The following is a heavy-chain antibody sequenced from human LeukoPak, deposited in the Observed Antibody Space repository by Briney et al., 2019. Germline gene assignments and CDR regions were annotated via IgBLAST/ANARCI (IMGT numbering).Heavy chain of an antibody. Sequence: PGGSLRLSCAASGFTFSSYSMNWVRQAPGKGLEWVSYISSSSSTIYYADSVKGRFTISRDNAKNSLYLQMNSLRAEDTAVYYCARSRTGTITTWYYFDYWGQGTLVTVSS. CDR3: ARSRTGTITTWYYFDY. CDR1: GFTFSSYS. V-gene: IGHV3-48*01. CDR2: ISSSSSTI. J-gene: IGHJ4*02. D-gene: IGHD1-1*01.